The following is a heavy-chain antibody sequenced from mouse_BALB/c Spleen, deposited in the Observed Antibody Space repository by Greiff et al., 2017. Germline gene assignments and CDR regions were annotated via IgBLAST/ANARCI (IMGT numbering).Heavy chain of an antibody. CDR2: ISSGSSTI. D-gene: IGHD2-14*01. CDR1: GFTFSSFG. CDR3: ARSWVRLDWYFDV. Sequence: EVNVVESGGGLVQPGGSRKLSCAASGFTFSSFGMHWVRQAPEKGLEWVAYISSGSSTIYYADTVKGRFTISRDNPKNTLFLQMTSLRSEDTAMYYCARSWVRLDWYFDVWGAGTTVTVSS. V-gene: IGHV5-17*02. J-gene: IGHJ1*01.